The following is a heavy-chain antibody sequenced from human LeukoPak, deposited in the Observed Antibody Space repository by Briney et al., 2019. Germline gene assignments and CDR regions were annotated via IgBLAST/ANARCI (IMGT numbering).Heavy chain of an antibody. V-gene: IGHV3-74*01. CDR2: INSDGGST. J-gene: IGHJ5*02. CDR3: ARIYCGGDCYSADSNWFDP. CDR1: GFTFSSYE. Sequence: PGGSLRLSCAASGFTFSSYEMNWVRQAPGKGLVWVSRINSDGGSTSYTDSVKGRFTISRDNSKNTLYLQMNSLRAEDTAVYYCARIYCGGDCYSADSNWFDPWGQGTLVTVSS. D-gene: IGHD2-21*02.